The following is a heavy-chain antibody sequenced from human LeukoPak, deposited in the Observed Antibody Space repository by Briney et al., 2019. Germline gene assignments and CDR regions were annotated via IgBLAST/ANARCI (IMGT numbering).Heavy chain of an antibody. CDR3: ARDRHKLVDIVAGILDY. V-gene: IGHV4-39*07. J-gene: IGHJ4*02. D-gene: IGHD5-12*01. CDR2: IFNSGST. CDR1: GGSISSSSYY. Sequence: SETLSLTCTVSGGSISSSSYYWGWIRQPPGKGLEWIGYIFNSGSTYYNPSLKSRVTILVDTSKNQFSLKLSSVTAADTAVYYCARDRHKLVDIVAGILDYWGQGTLVTVSS.